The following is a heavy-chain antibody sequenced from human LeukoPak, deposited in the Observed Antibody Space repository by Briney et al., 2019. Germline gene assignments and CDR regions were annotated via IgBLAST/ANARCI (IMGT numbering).Heavy chain of an antibody. CDR2: ISGSGGNK. Sequence: PGGSLRLSCAASGFPFNNYVMSWVRQAPGKGLEWVSGISGSGGNKLYADSVRGRFTISRDNSKNTLYRQMKRLIAGDTAVFYCAKSTSEDYLNDAFDIWGQGTMVTVSS. V-gene: IGHV3-23*01. CDR1: GFPFNNYV. D-gene: IGHD4-11*01. CDR3: AKSTSEDYLNDAFDI. J-gene: IGHJ3*02.